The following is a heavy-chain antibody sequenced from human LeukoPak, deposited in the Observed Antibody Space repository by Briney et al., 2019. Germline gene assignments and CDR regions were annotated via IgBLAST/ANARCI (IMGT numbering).Heavy chain of an antibody. D-gene: IGHD3-10*01. CDR3: ARDKDGSGTLGSWFDP. CDR2: IYYSGST. J-gene: IGHJ5*02. CDR1: GVSISSGGYY. V-gene: IGHV4-31*03. Sequence: SETLSLTCTVSGVSISSGGYYWSWIRQHPGKGLEWIGYIYYSGSTYYNPSLKSRVTISVDTSKNQFSLKLSSVTAADTAVYYCARDKDGSGTLGSWFDPWGQGTLVTVSS.